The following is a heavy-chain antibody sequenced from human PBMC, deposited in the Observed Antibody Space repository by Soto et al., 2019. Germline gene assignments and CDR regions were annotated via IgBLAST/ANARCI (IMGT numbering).Heavy chain of an antibody. D-gene: IGHD3-3*01. Sequence: QVQLVQSGAEVKKPGSSVKVSCKASGGTFSSYAISWVRQAPGQGLEWMGGIIPIFGTANYAQKFQGRVTITADESTSTAYMELSSLRSEDTAVYYCARDAAFGTIFGVGMNFDYWGQGTLVTVSS. V-gene: IGHV1-69*01. CDR3: ARDAAFGTIFGVGMNFDY. CDR1: GGTFSSYA. CDR2: IIPIFGTA. J-gene: IGHJ4*02.